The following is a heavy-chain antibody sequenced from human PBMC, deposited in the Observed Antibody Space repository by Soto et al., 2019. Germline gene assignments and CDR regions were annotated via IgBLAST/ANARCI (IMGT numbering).Heavy chain of an antibody. CDR3: ARGKTYEAFDI. V-gene: IGHV4-59*01. Sequence: SETLSLTWTVSAGSINCFYWGWLRQPQGKGLEWIGNIYYTRSTNYSPSLNIRVTISFDPSKNQFSLRLTTVTAADTAPYYCARGKTYEAFDIWGPGTMVTVSS. J-gene: IGHJ3*02. CDR1: AGSINCFY. CDR2: IYYTRST.